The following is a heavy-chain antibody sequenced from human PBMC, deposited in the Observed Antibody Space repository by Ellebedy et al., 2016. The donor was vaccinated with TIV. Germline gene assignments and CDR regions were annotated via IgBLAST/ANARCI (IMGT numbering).Heavy chain of an antibody. D-gene: IGHD5-24*01. CDR2: INPDRGDT. J-gene: IGHJ4*02. Sequence: AASVKVSCQASRYTFTDYYLHWVRQAPGQGLEWMGRINPDRGDTDYAQKYQGRITMTRDTSITTASMELRSLRSDDTAIYYCARGLGWLQRDSDYWGQGTLVTVSS. V-gene: IGHV1-2*02. CDR1: RYTFTDYY. CDR3: ARGLGWLQRDSDY.